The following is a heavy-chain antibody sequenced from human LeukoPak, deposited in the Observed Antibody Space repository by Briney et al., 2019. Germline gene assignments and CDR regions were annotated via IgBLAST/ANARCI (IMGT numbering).Heavy chain of an antibody. Sequence: PSETLSLTCAVSGGSISSSNWWSWVRQPPGKGLEWIGEIYHSGSTNYNPSLKSRVTISVDKAKNQFSLKLSSLTAADTAVYYCARANYYDSSGYPHAAFDIWGQGTMVTVSS. D-gene: IGHD3-22*01. J-gene: IGHJ3*02. CDR2: IYHSGST. CDR3: ARANYYDSSGYPHAAFDI. CDR1: GGSISSSNW. V-gene: IGHV4-4*02.